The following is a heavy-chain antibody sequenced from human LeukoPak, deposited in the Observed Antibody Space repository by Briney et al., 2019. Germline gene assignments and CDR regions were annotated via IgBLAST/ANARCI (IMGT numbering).Heavy chain of an antibody. J-gene: IGHJ4*02. CDR1: GFTFSNAW. CDR2: IKSKTDGGTT. D-gene: IGHD2-2*01. V-gene: IGHV3-15*01. Sequence: PGGSLRLSCAASGFTFSNAWMSWVHQAPGKGLEWVGRIKSKTDGGTTDYAAPVKGRFTISRDDSKNTLYLQMNSLKTEDTAVYYCTTIRGYCSSTSCYALDYWGQGTLVTVSS. CDR3: TTIRGYCSSTSCYALDY.